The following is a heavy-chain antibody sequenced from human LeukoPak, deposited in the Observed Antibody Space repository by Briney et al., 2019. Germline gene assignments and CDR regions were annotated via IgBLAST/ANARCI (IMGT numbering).Heavy chain of an antibody. J-gene: IGHJ4*02. CDR2: IYYSWST. D-gene: IGHD1-1*01. V-gene: IGHV4-39*01. CDR3: ARQVQGVIRPDY. Sequence: SFTSYWIGWIRQPPGKGLEWIGTIYYSWSTYYNPSLKSRVTVSVDTSKNQFSLKLSSVTAADTAVYYCARQVQGVIRPDYWGQGTLVTVSS. CDR1: SFTSYW.